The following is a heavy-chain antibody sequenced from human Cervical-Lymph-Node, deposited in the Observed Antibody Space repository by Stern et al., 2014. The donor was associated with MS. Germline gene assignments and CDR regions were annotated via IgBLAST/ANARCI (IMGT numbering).Heavy chain of an antibody. CDR3: AHVGFSRGYIFGVFDF. J-gene: IGHJ4*02. CDR2: IYCDDAK. V-gene: IGHV2-5*02. CDR1: GFSLSTSALG. Sequence: QITLKESGPTLVKPTQTLTLTCTFSGFSLSTSALGVAWIRQPPGQALEWLALIYCDDAKRYPPSLYSTLTLTKATSRKQVITPLTNIDPFDTATYYCAHVGFSRGYIFGVFDFWGQGSLVTVSS. D-gene: IGHD5-18*01.